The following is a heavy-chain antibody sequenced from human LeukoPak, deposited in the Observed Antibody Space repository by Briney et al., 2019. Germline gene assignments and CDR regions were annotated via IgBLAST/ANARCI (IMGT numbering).Heavy chain of an antibody. CDR1: GFTFSGSA. CDR2: VRSKANSYAT. D-gene: IGHD2-2*01. Sequence: PGGSLRLSCAASGFTFSGSAMHWVHQASGKGLEWVGRVRSKANSYATAYAASVKGRFTISRDDSKNTAYLQVNSLKTEDTAVYYCTRVVPTDPSLTMDVWGQGTTVTVSS. V-gene: IGHV3-73*01. CDR3: TRVVPTDPSLTMDV. J-gene: IGHJ6*02.